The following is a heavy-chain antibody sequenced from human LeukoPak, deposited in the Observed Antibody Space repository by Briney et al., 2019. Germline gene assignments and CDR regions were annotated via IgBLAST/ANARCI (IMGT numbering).Heavy chain of an antibody. CDR3: AREGVSGSYLGY. D-gene: IGHD1-26*01. J-gene: IGHJ4*02. Sequence: ASVKVSCKASGYSFTSYYIHWVRLAPGQGLEWMGVINPSGGSTRYEQKFQERVTMTRGMSTSTVYMELSSLRSEDTTIYYCAREGVSGSYLGYWGQGTLVTVSS. V-gene: IGHV1-46*01. CDR2: INPSGGST. CDR1: GYSFTSYY.